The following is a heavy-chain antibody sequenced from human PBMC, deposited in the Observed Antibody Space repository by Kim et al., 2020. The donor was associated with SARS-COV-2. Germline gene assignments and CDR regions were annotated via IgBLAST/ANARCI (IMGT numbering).Heavy chain of an antibody. V-gene: IGHV4-59*01. D-gene: IGHD6-19*01. J-gene: IGHJ4*02. Sequence: TPSLKSRVTISVDTAKNQFSLKLSAVTAADTAVYYCARVEQWLSSYYFDYWGQGTLVTVSS. CDR3: ARVEQWLSSYYFDY.